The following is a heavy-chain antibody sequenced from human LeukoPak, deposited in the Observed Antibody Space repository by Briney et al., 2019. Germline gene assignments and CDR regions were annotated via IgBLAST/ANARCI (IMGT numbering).Heavy chain of an antibody. J-gene: IGHJ4*02. D-gene: IGHD1-1*01. Sequence: SVKVSCKASGGTFSSYAISWVRQAPGQGLEWMGRIIPIFGIANYAQKFQGRVTITADKSTSTAYMELSSLRSEDTAVYYCARVRSAEERAWAYWGQGTLVTVSS. CDR1: GGTFSSYA. CDR3: ARVRSAEERAWAY. V-gene: IGHV1-69*04. CDR2: IIPIFGIA.